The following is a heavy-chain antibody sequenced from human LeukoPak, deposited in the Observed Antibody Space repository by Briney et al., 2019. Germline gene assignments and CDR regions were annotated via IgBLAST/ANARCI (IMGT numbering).Heavy chain of an antibody. D-gene: IGHD4-11*01. V-gene: IGHV4-4*07. CDR3: ARVAVTTPDY. CDR1: GGSITSYY. J-gene: IGHJ4*02. Sequence: SETLSLTCTVSGGSITSYYWSWLRQSAGKGLEWIGRIYITGSTTYNPSLKSRVTMSLDTSKNQFSLKLSSVTAADTAVYYCARVAVTTPDYWGQGTLVTVSS. CDR2: IYITGST.